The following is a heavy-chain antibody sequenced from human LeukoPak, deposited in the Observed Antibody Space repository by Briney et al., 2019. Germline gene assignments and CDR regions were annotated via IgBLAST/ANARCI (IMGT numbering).Heavy chain of an antibody. CDR3: ARPVRRLRRDDAFDI. V-gene: IGHV4-59*01. CDR2: IYYSGIS. CDR1: DGSISSFY. Sequence: SETLSLTCTVSDGSISSFYWSWIRQPPGKGLEWIGYIYYSGISHYNPSLKSRVTISVDTSKNQFSLKLSSVTAADTAAYFCARPVRRLRRDDAFDIWGQGTMVTVSS. D-gene: IGHD4-17*01. J-gene: IGHJ3*02.